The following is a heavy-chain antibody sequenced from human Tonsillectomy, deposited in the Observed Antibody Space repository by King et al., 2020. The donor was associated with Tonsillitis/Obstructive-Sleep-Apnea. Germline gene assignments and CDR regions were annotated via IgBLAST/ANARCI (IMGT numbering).Heavy chain of an antibody. V-gene: IGHV3-13*05. CDR2: IGTAGDP. CDR1: GFTFSSYD. Sequence: VQLVESGGGLVQPGGSLRLSCAASGFTFSSYDMHWVRQATGKGLEWVSAIGTAGDPYYPGSVTGRFTISRENDKHSLYLQMNSLRAGDTAVYSCARDTPLRYFDLWGRGTLVTVSS. CDR3: ARDTPLRYFDL. J-gene: IGHJ2*01.